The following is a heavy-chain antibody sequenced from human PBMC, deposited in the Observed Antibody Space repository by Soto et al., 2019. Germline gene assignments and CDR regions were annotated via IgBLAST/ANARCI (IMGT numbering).Heavy chain of an antibody. CDR3: ARDDVDTAMVRGL. Sequence: PGGSLRLSCAASGFTFSSYSMNWVRQAPGKGLEWVSSISSSSSYIYYADSVKGRFTISRDNAKNSLYLQMNSLRAEDTAVYYCARDDVDTAMVRGLWGQGTLVTVSS. D-gene: IGHD5-18*01. V-gene: IGHV3-21*01. J-gene: IGHJ4*02. CDR1: GFTFSSYS. CDR2: ISSSSSYI.